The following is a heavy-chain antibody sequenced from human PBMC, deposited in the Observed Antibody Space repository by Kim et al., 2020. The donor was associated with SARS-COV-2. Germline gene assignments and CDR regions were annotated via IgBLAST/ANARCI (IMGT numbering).Heavy chain of an antibody. D-gene: IGHD2-8*01. J-gene: IGHJ4*02. CDR2: IYSGGTT. Sequence: GGSLRLSCAASGFTVSSNYMNWVRQAPGKGLEWVSVIYSGGTTYYADSVKGRFTISRDNSKNTLYLQMNSLRAEDTAVYYCAREPRREVSNARISDFDYWGQGTLVTVSS. V-gene: IGHV3-66*01. CDR1: GFTVSSNY. CDR3: AREPRREVSNARISDFDY.